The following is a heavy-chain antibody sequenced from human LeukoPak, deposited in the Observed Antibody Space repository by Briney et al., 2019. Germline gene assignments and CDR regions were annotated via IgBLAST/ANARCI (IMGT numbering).Heavy chain of an antibody. CDR1: GFTVSNSY. J-gene: IGHJ3*02. CDR3: ARRGGGEEAFDI. V-gene: IGHV3-66*01. Sequence: PGGSLRLSCAASGFTVSNSYMSWVRRAPGKGLEWVSIIYSSGSTYYADSVKDRFTISRDNSKNTLYLQMNTLRAEDTAVYYCARRGGGEEAFDIWGQGTMATVSS. D-gene: IGHD3-16*01. CDR2: IYSSGST.